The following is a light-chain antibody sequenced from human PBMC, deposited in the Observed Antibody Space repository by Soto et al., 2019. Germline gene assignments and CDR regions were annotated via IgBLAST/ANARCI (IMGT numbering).Light chain of an antibody. CDR1: QDISSW. Sequence: DIQMTQSSSSVSASVGDRVTITCRASQDISSWLAWFQQKPGKAPKLLIYTASTLQSGVPSRFSGSGSGTEFTLTINSLQPEDFASYYCQQTNSSPPTFGGGTKVEIK. CDR3: QQTNSSPPT. V-gene: IGKV1-12*01. J-gene: IGKJ4*01. CDR2: TAS.